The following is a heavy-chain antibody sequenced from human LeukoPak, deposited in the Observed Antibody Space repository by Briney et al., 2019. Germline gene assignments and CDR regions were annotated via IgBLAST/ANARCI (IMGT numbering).Heavy chain of an antibody. D-gene: IGHD3-22*01. CDR1: GYTFTSYG. V-gene: IGHV1-18*01. CDR2: ISAYNGNT. Sequence: ASVTVSHTASGYTFTSYGLSWVRQAPGQGLEWMGWISAYNGNTNYAQKLQGRVTMTTDTSTSTAYLELRSLRSDDTAVYYCARDYYYDSRGPFYYWGQGTLVTVSS. J-gene: IGHJ4*02. CDR3: ARDYYYDSRGPFYY.